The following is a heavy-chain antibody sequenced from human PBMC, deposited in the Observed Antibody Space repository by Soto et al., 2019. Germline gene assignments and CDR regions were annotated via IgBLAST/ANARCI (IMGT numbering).Heavy chain of an antibody. CDR3: ARQLTLLRYFDWLLDGMDV. J-gene: IGHJ6*02. CDR2: IYYSGST. V-gene: IGHV4-39*01. D-gene: IGHD3-9*01. CDR1: GGSISSISYY. Sequence: SETLSLTCTVSGGSISSISYYWGWIRQPPGKGLEWIGSIYYSGSTYYNPSLKSRVTISVDTSKNQFSLKLSSVTAADTAVYYCARQLTLLRYFDWLLDGMDVWGQGTTVTVSS.